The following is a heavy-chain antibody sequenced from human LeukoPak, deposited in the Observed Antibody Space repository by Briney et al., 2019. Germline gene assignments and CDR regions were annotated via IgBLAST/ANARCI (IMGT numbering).Heavy chain of an antibody. D-gene: IGHD2-8*01. J-gene: IGHJ5*02. V-gene: IGHV3-73*01. CDR3: TTPNEGNWFDP. Sequence: QPGGSLKLSCAAAGFIFSDSAIHWVRQASGKGLEWVGRIRDKGYGHATAYAASVKGRFTLSRDDSKNTAYLQMNSLKTEDTALYYSTTPNEGNWFDPWGQGTLVTVSS. CDR1: GFIFSDSA. CDR2: IRDKGYGHAT.